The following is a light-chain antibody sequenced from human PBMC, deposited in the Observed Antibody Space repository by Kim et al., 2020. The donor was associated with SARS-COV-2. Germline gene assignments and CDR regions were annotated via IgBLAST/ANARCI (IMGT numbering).Light chain of an antibody. Sequence: SVSPEERLTRACRASESVRSNFAWFQQKPGQVPRLLIYGASTRFPDTPARFTASESGTEFTLTISSLQSEDFAIYYCQQYNDWPYTFGQGTKLEI. J-gene: IGKJ2*01. CDR3: QQYNDWPYT. CDR2: GAS. V-gene: IGKV3-15*01. CDR1: ESVRSN.